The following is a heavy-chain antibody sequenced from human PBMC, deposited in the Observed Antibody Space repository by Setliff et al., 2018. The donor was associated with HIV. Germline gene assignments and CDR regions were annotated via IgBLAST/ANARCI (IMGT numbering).Heavy chain of an antibody. CDR1: GFAFSDYD. J-gene: IGHJ6*02. CDR2: IGTGGDT. CDR3: TRELNGHTSSHYYFGLDV. D-gene: IGHD6-6*01. Sequence: GGSLRLSCATSGFAFSDYDFHWVRQVTGEGLEWVSAIGTGGDTYYADSVKGRFTISRENAKNSLYLQMNNVRAGDTAVYYCTRELNGHTSSHYYFGLDVWGQGTAVTVSS. V-gene: IGHV3-13*01.